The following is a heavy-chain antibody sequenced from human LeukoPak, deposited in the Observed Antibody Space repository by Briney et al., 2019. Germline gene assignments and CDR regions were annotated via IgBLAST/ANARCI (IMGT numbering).Heavy chain of an antibody. CDR2: IYYSGST. V-gene: IGHV4-31*03. Sequence: SETLSLTCTVSGGSISSGGYYWSWIRQHPGKGLEWIGYIYYSGSTYYNPSLKSRVTISVDTSKNQFSLKLSSVTAADTAVYYCARDVWDGYNYVSDYWGQGTLVTVSS. J-gene: IGHJ4*02. CDR3: ARDVWDGYNYVSDY. D-gene: IGHD5-24*01. CDR1: GGSISSGGYY.